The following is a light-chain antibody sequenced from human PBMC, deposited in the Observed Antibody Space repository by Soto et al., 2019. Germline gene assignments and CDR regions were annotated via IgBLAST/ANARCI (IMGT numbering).Light chain of an antibody. J-gene: IGKJ1*01. CDR2: GAS. Sequence: EIVLTQSPATLSLSPGDRATLSCRASQSVSSYLAWYQQKPGQAPRLLIYGASSRATGIPDRFSGSGSGTAFTLTISRLEPEECAVYYCQQYGSSPRTFGQGTKVEIK. V-gene: IGKV3-20*01. CDR3: QQYGSSPRT. CDR1: QSVSSY.